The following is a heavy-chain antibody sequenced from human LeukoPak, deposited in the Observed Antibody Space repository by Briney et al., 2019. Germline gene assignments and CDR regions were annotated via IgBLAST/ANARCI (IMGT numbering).Heavy chain of an antibody. Sequence: SETLSLTCTVSGGSISSYYWSWIRQPAGKGLEWIGRIYTSGSTNYNPSLKSRVTMSVDTSKNQFSLKLSSVTTADTAVYYCARDGDQTGYFDYWGQGTLVTVSS. CDR3: ARDGDQTGYFDY. CDR2: IYTSGST. J-gene: IGHJ4*02. D-gene: IGHD7-27*01. V-gene: IGHV4-4*07. CDR1: GGSISSYY.